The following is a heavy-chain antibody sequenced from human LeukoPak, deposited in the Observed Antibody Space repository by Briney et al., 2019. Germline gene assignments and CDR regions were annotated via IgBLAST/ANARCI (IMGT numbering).Heavy chain of an antibody. CDR1: GYTFTSYY. D-gene: IGHD6-19*01. CDR3: ARVLARQWLVEGWFDP. CDR2: INPNSGGT. J-gene: IGHJ5*02. Sequence: ASVKVSCKASGYTFTSYYMHWVRQAPGQGLEWMGWINPNSGGTNYAQKFQGRVTMTRDTSISTAYMELSRLRSDDTAVYYCARVLARQWLVEGWFDPWGQGTLVTVSS. V-gene: IGHV1-2*02.